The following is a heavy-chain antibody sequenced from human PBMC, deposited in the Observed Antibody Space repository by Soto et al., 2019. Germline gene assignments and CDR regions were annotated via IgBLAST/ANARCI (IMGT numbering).Heavy chain of an antibody. J-gene: IGHJ6*03. Sequence: GGSLRLSCTASGFTFGDYAMSWFRQAPGKGLEWVGFIRSKAYGGTTEYAASVKGRFTISRDDSKSIAYLQMNSQKTEDTAVYYCTSDGHHSSSYYYYYMDVWGKGTTVTVSS. CDR3: TSDGHHSSSYYYYYMDV. V-gene: IGHV3-49*03. CDR2: IRSKAYGGTT. D-gene: IGHD6-6*01. CDR1: GFTFGDYA.